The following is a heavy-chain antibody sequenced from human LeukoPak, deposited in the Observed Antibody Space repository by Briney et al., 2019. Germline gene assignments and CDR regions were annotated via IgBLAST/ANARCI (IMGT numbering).Heavy chain of an antibody. CDR1: GGSISSYY. D-gene: IGHD3-3*01. CDR3: ASTYYDFWSGYPSNGMDV. J-gene: IGHJ6*02. V-gene: IGHV4-59*12. Sequence: KPSETLSLTCTVSGGSISSYYWSWIRQPPGKGLEWIGYIYYSGSTNYNPSLKSRVTISVDTSKNQFSLKLSSVTAADTAAYYCASTYYDFWSGYPSNGMDVWGQGTTVTVSS. CDR2: IYYSGST.